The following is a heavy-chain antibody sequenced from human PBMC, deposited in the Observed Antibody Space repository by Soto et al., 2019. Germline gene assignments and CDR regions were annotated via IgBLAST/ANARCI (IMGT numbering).Heavy chain of an antibody. J-gene: IGHJ4*02. Sequence: SETLSLTCTVSGCSISTYPWSWIRQPPGKGLEWIGYIYHTGSTIYNPSFKSRVTILLDKPKNQFTLKLGSVTAADTAIYYCAGDIPSGSYRFDYWGQG. CDR3: AGDIPSGSYRFDY. CDR2: IYHTGST. CDR1: GCSISTYP. D-gene: IGHD1-26*01. V-gene: IGHV4-59*08.